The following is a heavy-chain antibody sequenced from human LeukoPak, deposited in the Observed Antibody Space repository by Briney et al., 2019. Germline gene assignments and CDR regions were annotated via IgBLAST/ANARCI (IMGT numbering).Heavy chain of an antibody. Sequence: GGSLRLSCVTSGFTFSIYALSWVRQAPRKGLEWVSAFSGTDGSTYYADSVKGRFTISRDNSKNTLYLQMNSLRVEDTAVYYCTKPSGAAAVDYWGQGTLVTVSS. D-gene: IGHD6-25*01. CDR3: TKPSGAAAVDY. J-gene: IGHJ4*02. CDR2: FSGTDGST. CDR1: GFTFSIYA. V-gene: IGHV3-23*01.